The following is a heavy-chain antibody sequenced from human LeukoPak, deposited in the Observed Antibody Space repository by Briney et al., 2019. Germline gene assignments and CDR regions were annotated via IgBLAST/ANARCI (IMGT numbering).Heavy chain of an antibody. Sequence: KSSETLSLTCTVSGGSINPYYWSWIRQPPGKGLEWIAYVRDNGESNYNPSLKSRLTISVDTPNNQISLRLSIVTAADTAMYYCARQPANTAAFDIWGLGTMVTVSS. CDR3: ARQPANTAAFDI. D-gene: IGHD5-18*01. CDR1: GGSINPYY. CDR2: VRDNGES. V-gene: IGHV4-59*08. J-gene: IGHJ3*02.